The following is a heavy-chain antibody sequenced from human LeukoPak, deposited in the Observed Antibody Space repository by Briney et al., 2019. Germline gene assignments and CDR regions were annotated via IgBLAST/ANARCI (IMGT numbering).Heavy chain of an antibody. D-gene: IGHD6-19*01. Sequence: GGSPRLSCAASGFTFDDYAMHWVRQAPGKGLEWVSGISWNSGSIGYADSVKGRFTISRDNAKNSLYLQMNSLRAEDMALYYCAKADTIAVAGTIDYWGQGTLVTVSS. CDR3: AKADTIAVAGTIDY. V-gene: IGHV3-9*03. CDR2: ISWNSGSI. J-gene: IGHJ4*02. CDR1: GFTFDDYA.